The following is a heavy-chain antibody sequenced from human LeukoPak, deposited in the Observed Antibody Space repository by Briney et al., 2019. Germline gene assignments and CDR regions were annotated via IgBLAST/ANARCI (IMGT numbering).Heavy chain of an antibody. Sequence: ASVKVSCKASGYTFTGYYMHWVRQAPGQGLEWMGWINPNSGGTNYAQKFQGRVTMTRDTSISTAYMELSRLRSDDTAVYYCARTDHSGGSCYHCFDYWGQGTLVTVSS. CDR3: ARTDHSGGSCYHCFDY. CDR2: INPNSGGT. D-gene: IGHD2-15*01. V-gene: IGHV1-2*02. CDR1: GYTFTGYY. J-gene: IGHJ4*02.